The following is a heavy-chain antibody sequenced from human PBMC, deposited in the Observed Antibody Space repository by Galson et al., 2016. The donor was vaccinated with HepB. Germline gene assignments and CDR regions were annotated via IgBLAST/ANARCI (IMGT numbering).Heavy chain of an antibody. CDR1: GFTFSNYV. Sequence: SLRLSCAASGFTFSNYVMNWVRQSPGKGLEWVSRISGPGHSKDYADSVNGRFTISRDNSKNTLYLQIDSLRSDDTAVYYCAKAFTTADNFYHYGMDVWGKGTTVTVSS. D-gene: IGHD1-1*01. CDR2: ISGPGHSK. J-gene: IGHJ6*04. V-gene: IGHV3-23*01. CDR3: AKAFTTADNFYHYGMDV.